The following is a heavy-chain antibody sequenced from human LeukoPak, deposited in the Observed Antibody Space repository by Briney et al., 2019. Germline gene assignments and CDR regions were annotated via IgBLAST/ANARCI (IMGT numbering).Heavy chain of an antibody. V-gene: IGHV3-7*03. J-gene: IGHJ4*02. CDR3: GRSAAAGFFDY. CDR2: IKQDGSEK. D-gene: IGHD6-13*01. CDR1: GFTLSSYW. Sequence: GGSLRHSCAASGFTLSSYWMSWVRPAPGRGLEWVANIKQDGSEKYYVDSVKGRSTISRHNAKNSLSMQMNSLTAEDTAVYFCGRSAAAGFFDYWGQGTLATVPS.